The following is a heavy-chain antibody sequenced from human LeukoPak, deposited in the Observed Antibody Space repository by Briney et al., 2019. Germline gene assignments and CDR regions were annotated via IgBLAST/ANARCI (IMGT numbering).Heavy chain of an antibody. CDR3: ARAEGDYGISDNWFDP. CDR2: ISAYNGNT. V-gene: IGHV1-18*01. Sequence: ASVKVSCKASGYTFTSYGISWVRQAPGQGLEWMGWISAYNGNTNYAQKLQGRVTMTTDTSTSTAYMELRSLRSDDTAVYYCARAEGDYGISDNWFDPWGQGTLVTVSS. D-gene: IGHD4-17*01. J-gene: IGHJ5*02. CDR1: GYTFTSYG.